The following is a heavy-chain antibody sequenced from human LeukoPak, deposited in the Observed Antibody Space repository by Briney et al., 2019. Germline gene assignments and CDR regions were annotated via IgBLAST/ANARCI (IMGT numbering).Heavy chain of an antibody. CDR1: GGSFSGYY. Sequence: SETQSLTCAVYGGSFSGYYWSWIRQPPGKGLEWIGEINHSGSTNYNPSLKSRVTISVDTSKNQFSLKLSSVTAADTAVYYCARYPVTTGIDYWGQGTLVTVSS. CDR3: ARYPVTTGIDY. D-gene: IGHD4-11*01. CDR2: INHSGST. J-gene: IGHJ4*02. V-gene: IGHV4-34*01.